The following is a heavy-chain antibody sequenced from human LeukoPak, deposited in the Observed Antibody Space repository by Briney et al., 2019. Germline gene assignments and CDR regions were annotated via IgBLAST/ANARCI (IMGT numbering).Heavy chain of an antibody. D-gene: IGHD2-2*02. V-gene: IGHV1-8*01. CDR3: ASVYCSSTSCYIYGMDV. CDR2: MNPNSGNT. CDR1: GYTFTSYD. J-gene: IGHJ6*02. Sequence: GASGKASSKASGYTFTSYDINWVRQAPGQGLEWMGWMNPNSGNTGYAQKFQGRVTMTRNTSISTAYMELSSLRSEDTAVYYCASVYCSSTSCYIYGMDVWGQGTTVTVSS.